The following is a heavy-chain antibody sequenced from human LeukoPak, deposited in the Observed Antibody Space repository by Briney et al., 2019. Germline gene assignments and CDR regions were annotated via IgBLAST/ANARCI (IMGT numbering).Heavy chain of an antibody. Sequence: SVKVSCKASGGTFSSYTISWVRQAPGQGLEWMGRIIPILGIANYAQKFQGRVTITADKSTSTAYMELSSLRSKDTAVYYCAAEPGFHTRWFDPWGQGTLVTVSS. CDR3: AAEPGFHTRWFDP. D-gene: IGHD1-14*01. CDR1: GGTFSSYT. V-gene: IGHV1-69*02. CDR2: IIPILGIA. J-gene: IGHJ5*02.